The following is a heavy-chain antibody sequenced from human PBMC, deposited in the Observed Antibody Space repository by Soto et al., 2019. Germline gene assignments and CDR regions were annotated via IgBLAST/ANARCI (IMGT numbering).Heavy chain of an antibody. CDR1: GGSFSGYY. V-gene: IGHV4-34*01. CDR3: ARGKAVSFPYYYYGMDV. CDR2: INHSGST. Sequence: PSETLSLTCAVYGGSFSGYYWSWIRQPPGKGLEWIGEINHSGSTNYNPSLKSRASISVDTSKNQFSLKLSSVTAADTAVYYCARGKAVSFPYYYYGMDVWGQGTTVTVSS. D-gene: IGHD6-19*01. J-gene: IGHJ6*02.